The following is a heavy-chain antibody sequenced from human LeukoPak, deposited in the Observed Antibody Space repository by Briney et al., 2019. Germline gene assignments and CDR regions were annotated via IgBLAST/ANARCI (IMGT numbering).Heavy chain of an antibody. CDR1: GYTFTGYH. D-gene: IGHD2-2*01. J-gene: IGHJ4*02. V-gene: IGHV1-2*06. CDR3: ARDYCSSTSCLFDY. CDR2: INPNSGNT. Sequence: ASVKVSCKASGYTFTGYHMHWVRQAPGQGLEWMGRINPNSGNTNYAQKFQGRVTMTRDTSISTAYMELSRLRSDDTAVYYCARDYCSSTSCLFDYWGQGTLVTVSS.